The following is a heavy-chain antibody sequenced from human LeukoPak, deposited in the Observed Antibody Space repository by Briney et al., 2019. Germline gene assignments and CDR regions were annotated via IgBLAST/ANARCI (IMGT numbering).Heavy chain of an antibody. CDR3: ASPIAARRHAFDI. D-gene: IGHD6-6*01. V-gene: IGHV6-1*01. CDR2: TYYRSKWYN. J-gene: IGHJ3*02. CDR1: GDSVSSNSAA. Sequence: PSQTLSLTCAISGDSVSSNSAAWNWIRQSPSRGLEWLGRTYYRSKWYNDYAVSVKSRITINPDTSKNQFSLQLNSETAADTAVYYCASPIAARRHAFDIWGQGTMVTVSS.